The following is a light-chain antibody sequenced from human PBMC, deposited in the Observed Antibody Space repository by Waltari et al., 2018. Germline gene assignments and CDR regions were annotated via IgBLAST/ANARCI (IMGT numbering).Light chain of an antibody. V-gene: IGLV1-44*01. CDR1: SSNIGVNV. CDR3: AVWDDNLSGVV. J-gene: IGLJ1*01. Sequence: QSVLTQPPSASGTPGQRVTISCSGSSSNIGVNVVNWYQHFPGTAPRLLIFTNDQRPSGVPDRFSGSKSGTSSSLAICGLQSEDEADYYCAVWDDNLSGVVFGAGTKVAVL. CDR2: TND.